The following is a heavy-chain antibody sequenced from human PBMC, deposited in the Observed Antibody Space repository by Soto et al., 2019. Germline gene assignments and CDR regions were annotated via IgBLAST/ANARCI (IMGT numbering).Heavy chain of an antibody. CDR3: NMVRGVINIFDY. J-gene: IGHJ4*02. CDR2: IYWDDDK. D-gene: IGHD3-10*01. Sequence: SGPTLVNPTQTLTLTCTFSGFSLSTSGVGVGWIRQPPGKALEWLALIYWDDDKRYSPSLKSRLTITKDTSKNQVVLTMTNMDPVDTATYYCNMVRGVINIFDYWGQGTLVTISS. V-gene: IGHV2-5*02. CDR1: GFSLSTSGVG.